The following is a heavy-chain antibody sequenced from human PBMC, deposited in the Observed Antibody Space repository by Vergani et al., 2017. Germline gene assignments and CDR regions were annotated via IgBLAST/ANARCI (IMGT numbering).Heavy chain of an antibody. CDR1: GYSFTSYW. CDR3: ARRAFFPTGSTVNDAFDI. V-gene: IGHV5-51*01. D-gene: IGHD4-17*01. Sequence: EVQLVQSGAEVKKPGESLKISCKGSGYSFTSYWIGWVRQMPGKGLEWMGIIYPGDSDTRYSPSFQGQVTISADKSISTAYRQWSSLKASDTAMYYCARRAFFPTGSTVNDAFDIWGQGTMVTVSS. CDR2: IYPGDSDT. J-gene: IGHJ3*02.